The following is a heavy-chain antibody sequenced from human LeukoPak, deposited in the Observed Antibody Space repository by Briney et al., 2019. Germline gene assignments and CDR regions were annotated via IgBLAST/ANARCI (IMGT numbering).Heavy chain of an antibody. J-gene: IGHJ4*02. D-gene: IGHD2-15*01. CDR3: ARAAGIVVVVAATLDY. Sequence: ASVKVSCKASGYTFTSNYMHWVRQAPGQGLEWMGIISPSGGSTNYAQKFQGRVTMTRDTSTSTVYMDLSSLRSDDTAVYYCARAAGIVVVVAATLDYWGQGTLVTVSS. CDR1: GYTFTSNY. CDR2: ISPSGGST. V-gene: IGHV1-46*01.